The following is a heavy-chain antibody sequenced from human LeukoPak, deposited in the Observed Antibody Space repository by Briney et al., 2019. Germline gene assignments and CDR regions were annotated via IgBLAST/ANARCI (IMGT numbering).Heavy chain of an antibody. CDR1: GFTITNAY. Sequence: GGSLRLSCAASGFTITNAYMSWVRQAPGKGLEWVGRIKSKTDGGTTDYAAPVKGRFTISRDDSKNTLYLQMNSLKTEDTAVYYCTQYTYGFFQYWGQGTLVTVSS. CDR2: IKSKTDGGTT. J-gene: IGHJ4*02. V-gene: IGHV3-15*01. D-gene: IGHD5-18*01. CDR3: TQYTYGFFQY.